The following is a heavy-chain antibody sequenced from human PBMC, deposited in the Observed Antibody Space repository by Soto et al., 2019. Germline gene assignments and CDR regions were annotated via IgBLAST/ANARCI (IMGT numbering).Heavy chain of an antibody. CDR1: GGSISSSSYY. CDR2: IYYSGST. CDR3: SRLQNSSGWYYYYGMDV. D-gene: IGHD6-19*01. J-gene: IGHJ6*02. Sequence: SETLSLTCTVSGGSISSSSYYWGWIRQPPGEGLEWIGSIYYSGSTYYNPSLKRRVTISVDTSKNQFSLKLSSVTAADTAVYYCSRLQNSSGWYYYYGMDVWGQGTTVTVSS. V-gene: IGHV4-39*01.